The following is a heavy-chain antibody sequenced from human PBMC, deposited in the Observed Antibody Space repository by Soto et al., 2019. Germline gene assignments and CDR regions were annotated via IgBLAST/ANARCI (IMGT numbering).Heavy chain of an antibody. J-gene: IGHJ3*02. CDR3: AREEHGHPFDI. Sequence: PSETLSLTCTVSGGSISSGNYYWSWIRQPPGKGLEWIGFISYSGSTYYNASLKSRVTISVDTSKNQFSLNLSFVTAADTAVYFCAREEHGHPFDIWGQGSMVPGSS. D-gene: IGHD4-17*01. CDR1: GGSISSGNYY. V-gene: IGHV4-30-4*01. CDR2: ISYSGST.